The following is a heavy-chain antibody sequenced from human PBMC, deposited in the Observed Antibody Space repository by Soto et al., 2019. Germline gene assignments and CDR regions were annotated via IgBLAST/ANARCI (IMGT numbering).Heavy chain of an antibody. CDR1: GFTFNIYG. J-gene: IGHJ4*02. CDR3: AKDQASGQGSFDS. V-gene: IGHV3-30*18. CDR2: ISYDGSNQ. Sequence: GGSLRLSRAASGFTFNIYGMHWGRQAPDKGLEWVALISYDGSNQYYADSVKCRFTISRDNSQNTLFLQMNSLRADDTAVYYCAKDQASGQGSFDSWGQGTLVTVSS.